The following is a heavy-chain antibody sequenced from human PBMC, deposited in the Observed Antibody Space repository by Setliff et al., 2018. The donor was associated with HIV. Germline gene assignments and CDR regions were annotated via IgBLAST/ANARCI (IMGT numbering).Heavy chain of an antibody. J-gene: IGHJ4*02. CDR2: VYYSGTT. D-gene: IGHD3-3*01. CDR1: GGSISSSGPGYN. V-gene: IGHV4-39*01. CDR3: ARSQPDTIFGVVIFDY. Sequence: SETLSLTCTVSGGSISSSGPGYNWGWVRQAPGGGLEWIGSVYYSGTTYYNPSLKSRVTISLDTSKNQLSLRLTSMTAADTAVYYCARSQPDTIFGVVIFDYWGQGKMVTVSS.